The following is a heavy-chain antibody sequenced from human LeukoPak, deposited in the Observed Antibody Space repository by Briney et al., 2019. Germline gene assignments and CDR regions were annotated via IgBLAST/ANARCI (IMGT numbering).Heavy chain of an antibody. CDR2: IIPILGIA. D-gene: IGHD3-10*01. J-gene: IGHJ4*02. Sequence: SVKVSCKASGGTFSSYTISWVRQAPGQGLEWMGRIIPILGIANYAQKFQGRVTITADKSTSTAYMELSSLRSEDTAVYYCARMLVVRGIGVGEGLDYWGQGTLVTASS. V-gene: IGHV1-69*02. CDR3: ARMLVVRGIGVGEGLDY. CDR1: GGTFSSYT.